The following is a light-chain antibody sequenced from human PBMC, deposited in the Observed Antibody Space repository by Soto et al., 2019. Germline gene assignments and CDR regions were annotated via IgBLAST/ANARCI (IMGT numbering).Light chain of an antibody. CDR2: DAS. J-gene: IGKJ4*01. V-gene: IGKV1-5*01. Sequence: DIQMTQSPSTLSASVGDRVTIACRASQSISMLLAWYQRKPGKAPKLLIYDASILETGVPSRFSCNGDRTEFTLSTYSLQPDDFADYYCQQYSGYPLTFGGGTKVQI. CDR1: QSISML. CDR3: QQYSGYPLT.